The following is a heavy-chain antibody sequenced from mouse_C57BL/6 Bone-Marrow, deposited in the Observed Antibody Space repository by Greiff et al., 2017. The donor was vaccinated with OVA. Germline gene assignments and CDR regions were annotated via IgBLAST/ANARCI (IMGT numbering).Heavy chain of an antibody. D-gene: IGHD2-2*01. CDR2: IWGGGST. J-gene: IGHJ4*01. V-gene: IGHV2-9*01. Sequence: VKLVESGPGLVAPSQRLSITCTVSGFSLTSYGVDWVRQPPGKGLEWLGVIWGGGSTNYNSALMSRLSISKDNSKSQVFLKMNSLQTDDTAMYYCATLLWLRRGYYYAMDYWGQGTSVTVSS. CDR1: GFSLTSYG. CDR3: ATLLWLRRGYYYAMDY.